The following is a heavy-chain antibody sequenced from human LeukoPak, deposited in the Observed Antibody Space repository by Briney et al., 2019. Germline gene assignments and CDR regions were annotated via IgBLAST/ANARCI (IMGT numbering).Heavy chain of an antibody. V-gene: IGHV3-30*01. CDR2: ISYDGSNE. Sequence: QPGGSLRLSCAASGFTLSSYAMHWVRQAPGKGLEWGAIISYDGSNEHYADSVKGRFTISRDNSKNTLYLQMNSLRAEDTAIYCCTRGRGSYSLDYWGRGTLVTVSS. CDR1: GFTLSSYA. D-gene: IGHD1-26*01. J-gene: IGHJ4*02. CDR3: TRGRGSYSLDY.